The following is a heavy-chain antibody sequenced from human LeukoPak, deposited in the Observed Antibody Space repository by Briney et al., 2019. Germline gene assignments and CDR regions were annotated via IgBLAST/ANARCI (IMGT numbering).Heavy chain of an antibody. CDR3: TRGGGYDYTGTDY. CDR1: GFTFGDYA. Sequence: GGSLRLSCTASGFTFGDYAMSWVRQAPGKGLEWVGFIRSKAYGGTTEYAASVKGRFTISRDDSKSIAYLQMNSLKTEDTAVYYCTRGGGYDYTGTDYWGQGTLVTVSS. D-gene: IGHD5-12*01. CDR2: IRSKAYGGTT. J-gene: IGHJ4*02. V-gene: IGHV3-49*04.